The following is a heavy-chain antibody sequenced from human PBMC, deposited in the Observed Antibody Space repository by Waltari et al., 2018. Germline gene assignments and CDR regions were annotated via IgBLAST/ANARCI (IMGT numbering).Heavy chain of an antibody. CDR3: ARDLGDGYNNYFDY. CDR2: INPNSGGT. V-gene: IGHV1-2*04. D-gene: IGHD5-12*01. CDR1: GYTFTGYY. J-gene: IGHJ4*02. Sequence: QVQLVQSGAEVKKPGASVKVSCKASGYTFTGYYMHWVRQAPGQGLEWMGWINPNSGGTNYAQKFQGWVTMTRDTSISTAYMELSRLRADDTAVYYCARDLGDGYNNYFDYWGQGTLVTVSS.